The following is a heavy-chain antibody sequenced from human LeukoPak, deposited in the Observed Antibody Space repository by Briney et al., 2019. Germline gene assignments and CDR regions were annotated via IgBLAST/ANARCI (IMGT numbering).Heavy chain of an antibody. CDR2: IYYSGST. V-gene: IGHV4-59*01. Sequence: SETLSLTCTVSGGSISSYYWSWIRQPPGKGLEWIGYIYYSGSTNYNPSLKSRVTISVDTSKNQFSLKLSSVTAADTAVYYCASLRDGYNYAAFDIWGQGTIVTVSS. J-gene: IGHJ3*02. CDR3: ASLRDGYNYAAFDI. D-gene: IGHD5-24*01. CDR1: GGSISSYY.